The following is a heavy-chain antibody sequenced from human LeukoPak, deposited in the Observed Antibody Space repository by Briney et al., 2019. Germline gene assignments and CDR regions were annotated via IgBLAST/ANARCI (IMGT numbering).Heavy chain of an antibody. CDR1: GGSISSSSSY. Sequence: SETRSLTCTVSGGSISSSSSYWGWIRQPPGKGLEWIGSIYYSGGTYYNPSLKSRVTISVDTSKNHFSLKLSSVTAADTAVYYCARLLEDYCSGGSCYQIDAFDIWGQGTMVTVSS. V-gene: IGHV4-39*02. CDR2: IYYSGGT. D-gene: IGHD2-15*01. J-gene: IGHJ3*02. CDR3: ARLLEDYCSGGSCYQIDAFDI.